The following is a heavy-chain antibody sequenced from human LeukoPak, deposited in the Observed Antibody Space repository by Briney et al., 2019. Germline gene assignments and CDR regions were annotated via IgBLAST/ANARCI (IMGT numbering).Heavy chain of an antibody. J-gene: IGHJ6*02. CDR3: AKVSIAVAGDYYYYGMDV. CDR2: IWYDGSNK. V-gene: IGHV3-33*06. CDR1: GFTFSSYG. D-gene: IGHD6-19*01. Sequence: TGRSLRLSCAASGFTFSSYGMHWVRQAPGKGLEWVAVIWYDGSNKYYADSVKGRFTISRDNSKNTLYLQMNSLRAEDTAVYYCAKVSIAVAGDYYYYGMDVWGQGTTVTVSS.